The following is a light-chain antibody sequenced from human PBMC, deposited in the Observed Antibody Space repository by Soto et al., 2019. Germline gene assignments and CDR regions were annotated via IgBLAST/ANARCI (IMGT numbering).Light chain of an antibody. J-gene: IGKJ3*01. CDR2: LSS. CDR1: QSLLHSNGYNY. Sequence: DIVMTQSPLSLPVTPGEPASISCRSSQSLLHSNGYNYLDWYLQKPGQSRPRSIYLSSKRASGVPDRFSGSGSSTDFTLKISTVEAEDVAVYYYMQALQTPPLTLGPGTKVYTK. V-gene: IGKV2-28*01. CDR3: MQALQTPPLT.